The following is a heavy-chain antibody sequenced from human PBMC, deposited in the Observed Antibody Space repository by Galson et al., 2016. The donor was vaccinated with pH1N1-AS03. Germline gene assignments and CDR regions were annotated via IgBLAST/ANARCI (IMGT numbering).Heavy chain of an antibody. CDR1: GFTFSDFD. Sequence: SLRLSCAASGFTFSDFDMHWVRQVSRKGLEWVSGIGSAGDTYYAASVKGRFTISRENAKNSLYLQMSSVTAGDTAVYYCARDPHGLDVWGHGTAVTVSS. J-gene: IGHJ6*02. CDR2: IGSAGDT. V-gene: IGHV3-13*01. CDR3: ARDPHGLDV.